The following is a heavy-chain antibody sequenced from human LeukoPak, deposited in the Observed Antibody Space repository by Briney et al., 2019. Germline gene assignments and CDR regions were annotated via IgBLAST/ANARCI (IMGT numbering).Heavy chain of an antibody. CDR2: IKHDGSEK. CDR3: ARDWGFDAFDI. CDR1: GFRFSRNW. V-gene: IGHV3-7*01. D-gene: IGHD7-27*01. J-gene: IGHJ3*02. Sequence: GGSLRLSCAASGFRFSRNWMSWVRQAPGKGLEWVANIKHDGSEKYYVDSVKGRFTISRDNAKNSLYLQMNSLRAEDTAVYYCARDWGFDAFDIWGQGTMVTVPS.